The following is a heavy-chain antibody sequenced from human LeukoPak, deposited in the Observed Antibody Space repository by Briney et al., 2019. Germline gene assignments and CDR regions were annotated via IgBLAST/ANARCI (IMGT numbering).Heavy chain of an antibody. V-gene: IGHV3-74*01. CDR3: STGSGHAFDI. CDR1: GFTFSSYW. Sequence: PGGSLRLSCAASGFTFSSYWMHWVRQVPGKGLVWVSRINSDGSSKNYADSMKGRFTISRDNAKNSLYMQMNSLRAEDTAVYSCSTGSGHAFDIWGRGTMVTVSS. D-gene: IGHD3-10*01. CDR2: INSDGSSK. J-gene: IGHJ3*02.